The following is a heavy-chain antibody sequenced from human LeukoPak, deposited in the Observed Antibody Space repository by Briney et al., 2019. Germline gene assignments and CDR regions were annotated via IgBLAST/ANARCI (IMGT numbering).Heavy chain of an antibody. CDR3: TTDLSSDY. CDR2: IKSKTDGGTT. D-gene: IGHD2-2*01. V-gene: IGHV3-15*01. Sequence: XXXXWMSXVRXXPXXGLEWVGRIKSKTDGGTTDYAAPVKGRFTISRDDSKNTLYLQMNSLKTEDTAVYYCTTDLSSDYWGQGTLVTVSS. J-gene: IGHJ4*02. CDR1: XXXXW.